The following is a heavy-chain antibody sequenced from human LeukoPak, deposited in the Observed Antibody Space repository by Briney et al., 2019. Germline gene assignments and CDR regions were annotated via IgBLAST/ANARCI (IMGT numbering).Heavy chain of an antibody. D-gene: IGHD2-15*01. Sequence: HAGRSLRLSCAASGFTFSSYAMHSVRQAPGKGLEWVAVISYDGSNKYYADSVKGRFTISRDNYKNTLYLQMNSLRAEDTAVYFCARSGYCSGGSCYAHAFDIWGQGTMVTVSS. CDR2: ISYDGSNK. CDR3: ARSGYCSGGSCYAHAFDI. CDR1: GFTFSSYA. J-gene: IGHJ3*02. V-gene: IGHV3-30*04.